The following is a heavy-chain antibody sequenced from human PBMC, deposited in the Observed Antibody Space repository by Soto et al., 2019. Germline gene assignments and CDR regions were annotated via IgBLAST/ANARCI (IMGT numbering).Heavy chain of an antibody. CDR1: GSSISSYY. CDR2: IYYSGST. D-gene: IGHD6-13*01. CDR3: ARRYSSSFDY. Sequence: SETLSLTCTVSGSSISSYYWSWIRQPPGKGLEWIGYIYYSGSTNYNPSLKSRVTISVDTSKNQFSLKLSSVTAADTAVYYCARRYSSSFDYWGQGTLVTVSS. V-gene: IGHV4-59*08. J-gene: IGHJ4*02.